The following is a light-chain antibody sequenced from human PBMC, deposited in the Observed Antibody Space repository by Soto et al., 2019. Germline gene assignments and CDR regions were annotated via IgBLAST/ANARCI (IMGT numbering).Light chain of an antibody. J-gene: IGLJ1*01. CDR2: EVT. Sequence: QSVLTQPASVSGSPGQSITISCTGTSGDVGSYNYVSWYQQGPGKAPKLMIYEVTNRPSGVSDRFSGSKSGNTASLTISGLRYEDEAEYYCGSYRTGVYVFGTGTRSPS. CDR1: SGDVGSYNY. CDR3: GSYRTGVYV. V-gene: IGLV2-14*01.